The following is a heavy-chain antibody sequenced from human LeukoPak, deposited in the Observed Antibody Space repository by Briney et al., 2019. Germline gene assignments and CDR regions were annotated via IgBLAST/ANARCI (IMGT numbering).Heavy chain of an antibody. D-gene: IGHD3-22*01. V-gene: IGHV3-7*04. CDR3: ARAYYYDSSGPIPRDY. J-gene: IGHJ4*02. Sequence: GGSLRLSCAASGFTFSTYWMTWVRQAPGKGLEWVANIKQDGSEKYYVDPVKGRFTISRDNAKNSLYLQMNSLRAEDTAVYYCARAYYYDSSGPIPRDYWGQGTLVTVSS. CDR1: GFTFSTYW. CDR2: IKQDGSEK.